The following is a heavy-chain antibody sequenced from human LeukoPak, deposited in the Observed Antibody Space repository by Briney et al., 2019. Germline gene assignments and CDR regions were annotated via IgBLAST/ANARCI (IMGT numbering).Heavy chain of an antibody. CDR3: AKRNSGSVLEGMDV. V-gene: IGHV3-30*18. J-gene: IGHJ6*02. D-gene: IGHD3-10*01. CDR2: ISYDGSNK. Sequence: SGGSLRLSCAASGFTFSSYGMHWVRQAPGKGLEWVAVISYDGSNKYYADSVKGRFTISRDNSKNTLYLQMNSLRAEDTAVYYCAKRNSGSVLEGMDVWGQGTTVTVSS. CDR1: GFTFSSYG.